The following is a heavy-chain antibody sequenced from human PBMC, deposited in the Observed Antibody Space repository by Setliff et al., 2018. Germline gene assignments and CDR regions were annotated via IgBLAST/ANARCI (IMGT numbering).Heavy chain of an antibody. Sequence: SETLSLTCTVSGGSINDYYWSWIRQPPGKGLEWIGEINHSGSTNYNPSLKSRVTISVDTSKNQFSLKLSSVTAADTAVYYCARRAGAAYFDYWGQGTLVTVSS. CDR3: ARRAGAAYFDY. D-gene: IGHD1-26*01. CDR2: INHSGST. CDR1: GGSINDYY. V-gene: IGHV4-34*01. J-gene: IGHJ4*02.